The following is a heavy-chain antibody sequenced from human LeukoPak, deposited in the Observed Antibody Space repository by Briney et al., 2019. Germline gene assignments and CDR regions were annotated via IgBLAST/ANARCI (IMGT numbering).Heavy chain of an antibody. V-gene: IGHV3-73*01. Sequence: GGSLRLSCAASGFTFSGSAMHWVRQASGKGLEWVGRIRSKANSYATAYAASVKGRFTISRDDSKNTAYLHVNSLRDEDTAVYYCVRDHDWSFDLWGQGALVTVSS. J-gene: IGHJ4*02. CDR3: VRDHDWSFDL. CDR1: GFTFSGSA. CDR2: IRSKANSYAT. D-gene: IGHD1-1*01.